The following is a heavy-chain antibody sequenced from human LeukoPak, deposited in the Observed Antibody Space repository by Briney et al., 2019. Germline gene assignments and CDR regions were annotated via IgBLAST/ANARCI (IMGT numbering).Heavy chain of an antibody. CDR1: GFTVSSNY. CDR2: IYSGGKT. V-gene: IGHV3-53*01. D-gene: IGHD1-26*01. Sequence: GGSLRLSCVASGFTVSSNYMNWVRQARGKGLEWVSVIYSGGKTYYADSVKGRFTISRDNSKNTLYLHMNRLRAEDTAVYYCARLYSWNYFDYWGQGTLVTVSS. J-gene: IGHJ4*02. CDR3: ARLYSWNYFDY.